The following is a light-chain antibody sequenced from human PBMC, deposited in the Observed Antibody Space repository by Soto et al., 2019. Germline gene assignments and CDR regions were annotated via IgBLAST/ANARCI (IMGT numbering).Light chain of an antibody. V-gene: IGKV1-33*01. CDR3: QQYNTYST. CDR1: QNINNY. J-gene: IGKJ5*01. Sequence: DIEMTQSPSSLSASVADRFTITCQASQNINNYLNWYQQKPGRAPKLLIYDASNLEAGVPSRFRGSGSGTDFTFTISSLQPDDFATYYCQQYNTYSTFGQGTRLEI. CDR2: DAS.